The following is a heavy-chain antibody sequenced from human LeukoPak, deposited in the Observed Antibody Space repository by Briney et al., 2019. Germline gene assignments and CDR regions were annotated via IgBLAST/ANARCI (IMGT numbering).Heavy chain of an antibody. Sequence: GGSLRLSCAASGFTFSNYAMRWVRQAPGKGLEWVANIKQDGSEKYYVDSVKGRFTISRDNAKNSLYLQMNGLRAEDTAVYYCAREKRIAAEDYFDYWGQGTLVTVSS. D-gene: IGHD6-6*01. V-gene: IGHV3-7*01. J-gene: IGHJ4*02. CDR3: AREKRIAAEDYFDY. CDR2: IKQDGSEK. CDR1: GFTFSNYA.